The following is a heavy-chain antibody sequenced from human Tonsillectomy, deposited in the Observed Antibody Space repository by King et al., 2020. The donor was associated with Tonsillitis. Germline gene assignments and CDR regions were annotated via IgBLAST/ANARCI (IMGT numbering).Heavy chain of an antibody. CDR2: IKSKTDGGTT. CDR3: TTEDILAAAGMI. D-gene: IGHD6-13*01. J-gene: IGHJ4*02. CDR1: GFTFSNAW. V-gene: IGHV3-15*01. Sequence: VQLVESGGGLVKPGGSLRLSCAASGFTFSNAWMSWVRQAPGKGLEWVGRIKSKTDGGTTYNAAPVKGRFTISRDDSKNTLYLEMNSLKTEDTAVYYCTTEDILAAAGMIWGQGTLVIVSS.